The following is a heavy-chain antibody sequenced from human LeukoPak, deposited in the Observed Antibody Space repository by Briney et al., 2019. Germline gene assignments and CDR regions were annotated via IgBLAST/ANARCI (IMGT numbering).Heavy chain of an antibody. J-gene: IGHJ3*02. CDR2: ISSSSSTI. CDR1: GFTFSSYS. V-gene: IGHV3-48*01. Sequence: GGSLRLSCAASGFTFSSYSMNWVCQAPGKGLEWDSYISSSSSTIYYADSVKGRFTISRYNAKNSLYLQMNSLRAEDTAVYYCARGLGSGRHAFDIWGQGTMVTVSS. D-gene: IGHD3-10*01. CDR3: ARGLGSGRHAFDI.